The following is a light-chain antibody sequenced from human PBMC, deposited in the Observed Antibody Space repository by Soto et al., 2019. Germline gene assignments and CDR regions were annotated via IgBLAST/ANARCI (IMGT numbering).Light chain of an antibody. Sequence: EVVLTQSPATLSVSPGERATLSCRASQSVTENLAWYQQKRGQAPRLLIYRASTRATGVPARFSGSGSGTEFTLTISSLQSADFAVYYCQQYDKWPTITLGQGTRLEIK. CDR1: QSVTEN. CDR3: QQYDKWPTIT. J-gene: IGKJ5*01. V-gene: IGKV3-15*01. CDR2: RAS.